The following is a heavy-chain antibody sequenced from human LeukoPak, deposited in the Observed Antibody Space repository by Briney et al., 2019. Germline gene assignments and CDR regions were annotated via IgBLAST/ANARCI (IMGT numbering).Heavy chain of an antibody. V-gene: IGHV4-59*01. J-gene: IGHJ6*04. CDR2: IYYSGST. Sequence: SETLYVTCTVSGDSITSYYRSWIRQPPGKGLEWIGYIYYSGSTNYNPSLKSRVTISVDTSKNQFSLKLSSVTAADTAVYYCARYGGDYYGMDVWGKGTTVTVSS. CDR1: GDSITSYY. D-gene: IGHD4-23*01. CDR3: ARYGGDYYGMDV.